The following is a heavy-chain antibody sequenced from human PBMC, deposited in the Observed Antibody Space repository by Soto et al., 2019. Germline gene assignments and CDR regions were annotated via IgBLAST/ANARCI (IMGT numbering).Heavy chain of an antibody. CDR3: AKGDRNYYDSNDDSDAFDI. J-gene: IGHJ3*02. V-gene: IGHV3-30*18. Sequence: QPGGSLRLSCAASGFTFSSYGMHWVRQAPGKGLEWVAVISYDGSNKYYADSVKGRFTISRDNSKNTLYLQMNSLRAEDTAVYYRAKGDRNYYDSNDDSDAFDIWGQGTMVTVSS. CDR2: ISYDGSNK. D-gene: IGHD3-22*01. CDR1: GFTFSSYG.